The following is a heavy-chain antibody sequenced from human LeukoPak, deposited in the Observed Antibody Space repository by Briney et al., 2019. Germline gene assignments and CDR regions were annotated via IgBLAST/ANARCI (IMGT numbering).Heavy chain of an antibody. V-gene: IGHV4-39*01. D-gene: IGHD6-19*01. CDR2: IPYSGNA. J-gene: IGHJ4*02. Sequence: SETLSLTCTVSGGSVSSSSYYWGWIRQPPGQGLEWIGTIPYSGNAYYSPSLKSRVTISVDTSKNQFSLKVSSVTAADTAVYYCARYPYSGISGWQAFDYWGQGTLVTVSS. CDR3: ARYPYSGISGWQAFDY. CDR1: GGSVSSSSYY.